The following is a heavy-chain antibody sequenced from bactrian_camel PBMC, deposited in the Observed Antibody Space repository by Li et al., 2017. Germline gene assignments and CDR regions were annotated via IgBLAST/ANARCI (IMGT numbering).Heavy chain of an antibody. J-gene: IGHJ4*01. D-gene: IGHD5*01. CDR3: AADSVGRCRARGWVERPSVAAYDY. V-gene: IGHV3S53*01. CDR1: GITGYC. Sequence: HVQLVESGGGSVQAGGSLRLSCALSGITGYCVAWFRQAPGKEREGVASISGDGTTSYSDSVKGRFAASRDNGKNTAYLQMNNLKPEDTAMYYCAADSVGRCRARGWVERPSVAAYDYWGQGTQVTVS. CDR2: ISGDGTT.